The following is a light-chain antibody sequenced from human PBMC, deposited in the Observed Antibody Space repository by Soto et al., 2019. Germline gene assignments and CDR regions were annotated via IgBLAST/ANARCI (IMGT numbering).Light chain of an antibody. CDR3: PQCNNYQWT. V-gene: IGKV1-5*03. J-gene: IGKJ1*01. CDR1: QSISSW. Sequence: DIQMTQSPSTLSASVGDRVTITCRASQSISSWLAWYQQKPGKAPNLLIFKASSLESGVPSRFSGSGSGTEFTLTISRLQPDDFATYYCPQCNNYQWTFGQGTRVEI. CDR2: KAS.